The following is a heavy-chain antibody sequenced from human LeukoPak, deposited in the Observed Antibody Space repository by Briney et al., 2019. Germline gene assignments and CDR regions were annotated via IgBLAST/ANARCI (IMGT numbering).Heavy chain of an antibody. CDR2: ISYDGRNK. D-gene: IGHD2-15*01. CDR1: GFPFSSYG. CDR3: AKEEGRGSLYYFDY. V-gene: IGHV3-30*18. J-gene: IGHJ4*02. Sequence: HPGRSLRLSCAASGFPFSSYGIHWVRQAPGKGLERVAVISYDGRNKYYADSVKGRFTISRDNSKNTLYLQMNSLRAEDTAVYYCAKEEGRGSLYYFDYWGQGTLVTVSS.